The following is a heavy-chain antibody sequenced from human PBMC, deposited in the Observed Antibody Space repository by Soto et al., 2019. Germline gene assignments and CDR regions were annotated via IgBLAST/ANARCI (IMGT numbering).Heavy chain of an antibody. CDR1: GFDFSNHA. CDR3: VKLCGGDCYNY. D-gene: IGHD2-21*02. V-gene: IGHV3-30-3*02. Sequence: QVQLVESGGGVVQPGRSLRLSCAASGFDFSNHAMHWVRQPPGKAPEWLATISFDGGDEFYADSVKGRFTISRDNSKSTLSLHMNSLRAEDTAVYYCVKLCGGDCYNYWGQGTLVTVSS. CDR2: ISFDGGDE. J-gene: IGHJ4*02.